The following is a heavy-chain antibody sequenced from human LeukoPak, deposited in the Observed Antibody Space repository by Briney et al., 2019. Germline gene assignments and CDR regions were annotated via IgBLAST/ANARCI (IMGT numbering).Heavy chain of an antibody. CDR2: ISSTSSNI. D-gene: IGHD2-2*01. CDR3: ARVGIVIVPAQPYYGMDA. J-gene: IGHJ6*02. Sequence: GGSLRLSCAPSGVTFSSFSITRVRQAPGKGLEWVSSISSTSSNIYYADSVKGRFTISRDNAKMSLYLQMNSLRAEDTAVYYCARVGIVIVPAQPYYGMDAWGQGTTVTVSS. V-gene: IGHV3-21*01. CDR1: GVTFSSFS.